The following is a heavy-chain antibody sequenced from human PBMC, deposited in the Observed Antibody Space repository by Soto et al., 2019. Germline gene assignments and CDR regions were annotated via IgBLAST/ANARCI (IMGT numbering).Heavy chain of an antibody. CDR1: GYTFTSYG. D-gene: IGHD1-26*01. CDR2: ISAYNGNT. Sequence: ASVKVSCKASGYTFTSYGISWVRQAPGQGLEWMGWISAYNGNTNYAQKLQGRVTMTTDTSTSTAYMELRSLRSDDTAVYYCARDHDSGRYYVPPFDIWGQGTMVTVSS. V-gene: IGHV1-18*01. J-gene: IGHJ3*02. CDR3: ARDHDSGRYYVPPFDI.